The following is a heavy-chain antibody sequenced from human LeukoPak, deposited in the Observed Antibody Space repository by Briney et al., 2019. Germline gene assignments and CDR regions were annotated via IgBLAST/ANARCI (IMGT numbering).Heavy chain of an antibody. V-gene: IGHV4-59*08. CDR2: IYYSGST. CDR1: GGSISSYY. J-gene: IGHJ5*02. Sequence: SETLSLTCTVSGGSISSYYWSWIRQPPGKGLEWIGYIYYSGSTNYNPSIKSRVTISVDTSKNQFSLKLSSVTAADTAVYYCARHVARIAAAGTVWWFDPWGQGTLVTVSS. D-gene: IGHD6-13*01. CDR3: ARHVARIAAAGTVWWFDP.